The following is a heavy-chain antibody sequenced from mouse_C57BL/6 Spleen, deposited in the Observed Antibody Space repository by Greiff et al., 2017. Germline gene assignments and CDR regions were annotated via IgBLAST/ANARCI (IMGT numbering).Heavy chain of an antibody. CDR2: IYWDDDK. V-gene: IGHV8-12*01. CDR3: ARRVTSPQATWDDY. J-gene: IGHJ2*01. D-gene: IGHD3-2*02. Sequence: QVTLKESGPGILQSSQTLSLTCSFSGFSLSTSGMGVSWIRQPSGKGLEWLAHIYWDDDKRYNPSLKSRLTISKDTSRNQVFLKITSVDTADTATYYCARRVTSPQATWDDYWGQGTTLTVSS. CDR1: GFSLSTSGMG.